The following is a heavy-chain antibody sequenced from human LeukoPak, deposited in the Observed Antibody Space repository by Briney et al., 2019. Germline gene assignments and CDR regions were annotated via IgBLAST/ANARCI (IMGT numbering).Heavy chain of an antibody. D-gene: IGHD3-22*01. V-gene: IGHV1-69*02. CDR2: VIPRPGRS. Sequence: SVKVSCKAPGGTFTDYSLSWVRQAPGQGLEWMGRVIPRPGRSSYEPKFQGRVTITADRSTDTAYMELSSLRSEDTAVYYCARIASGSDYYDSSGYYVDYWGQGTLVTVSS. J-gene: IGHJ4*02. CDR3: ARIASGSDYYDSSGYYVDY. CDR1: GGTFTDYS.